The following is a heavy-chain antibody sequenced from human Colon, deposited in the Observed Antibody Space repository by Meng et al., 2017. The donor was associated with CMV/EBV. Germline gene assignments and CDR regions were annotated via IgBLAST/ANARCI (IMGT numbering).Heavy chain of an antibody. V-gene: IGHV4-59*05. CDR1: GDSITSSF. CDR2: LSYSGST. D-gene: IGHD2-2*02. J-gene: IGHJ4*02. Sequence: GSLRLSCTVSGDSITSSFWSWIRQPPGKGLQWIGSLSYSGSTYYNPSLKSRVTISVDTSKNQFSLKLGSVTAADTAVYFCARHDCSSTSCYNLARGLFDYWGQGTLVTVSS. CDR3: ARHDCSSTSCYNLARGLFDY.